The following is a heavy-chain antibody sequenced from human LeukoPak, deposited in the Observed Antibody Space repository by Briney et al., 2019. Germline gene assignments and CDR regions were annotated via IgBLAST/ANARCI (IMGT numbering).Heavy chain of an antibody. Sequence: ASVKVSCKASGYTFTGYYMHWVRQAPGQGLEWMGWINPNSGGTNYAQKFQGRVTMTRDTSISTAYMGLSRLRSDDTAVYYCARGSAVAGTGNAFDIWGQGTMVTVSS. V-gene: IGHV1-2*02. J-gene: IGHJ3*02. CDR1: GYTFTGYY. CDR3: ARGSAVAGTGNAFDI. CDR2: INPNSGGT. D-gene: IGHD6-19*01.